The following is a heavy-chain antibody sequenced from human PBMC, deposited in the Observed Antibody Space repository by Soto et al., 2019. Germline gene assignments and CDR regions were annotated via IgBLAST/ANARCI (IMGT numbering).Heavy chain of an antibody. CDR3: ARSGDLPYYYYGMDL. Sequence: QVHLVQSGAEVKKPGASLKVSCKASGYTFTTYGINWVRQAPGQGLEWMGGISGYNGNTKYAQKFQGRVTMTTDTSTNTAYMEVRSLRSDDMAVYYCARSGDLPYYYYGMDLW. CDR1: GYTFTTYG. J-gene: IGHJ6*01. D-gene: IGHD4-17*01. V-gene: IGHV1-18*03. CDR2: ISGYNGNT.